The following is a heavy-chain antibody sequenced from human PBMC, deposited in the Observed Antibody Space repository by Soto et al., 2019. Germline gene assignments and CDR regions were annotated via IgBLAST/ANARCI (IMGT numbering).Heavy chain of an antibody. CDR3: SFWLFYDSSGFEGCGMDV. CDR1: GGSISSSSYY. D-gene: IGHD3-22*01. CDR2: IYYSGST. V-gene: IGHV4-39*01. J-gene: IGHJ6*02. Sequence: PSETLSLTCTVSGGSISSSSYYWGWIRQPPGKGLEWIGSIYYSGSTYYNPSLKSRVTISVDTSKNQFSLKLSSVTAADTAVYYCSFWLFYDSSGFEGCGMDVWFQCTSVT.